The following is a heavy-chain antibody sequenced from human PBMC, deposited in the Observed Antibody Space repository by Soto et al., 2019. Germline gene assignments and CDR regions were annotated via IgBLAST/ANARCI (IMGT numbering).Heavy chain of an antibody. CDR1: GFTFSSYA. CDR3: AKDTLVRPNYGDYVGY. D-gene: IGHD4-17*01. Sequence: GGSLRLSCAASGFTFSSYAMSWVRQAPGKGLEWVSAISGSGGSTYYADSVKGRFTISRDNSKNTLYLQMNSLRAEDTAVYYCAKDTLVRPNYGDYVGYWGQGTLVTVSS. CDR2: ISGSGGST. V-gene: IGHV3-23*01. J-gene: IGHJ4*02.